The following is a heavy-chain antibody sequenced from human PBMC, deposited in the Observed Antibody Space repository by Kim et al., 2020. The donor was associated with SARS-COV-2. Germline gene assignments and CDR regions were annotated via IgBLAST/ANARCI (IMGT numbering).Heavy chain of an antibody. Sequence: GGSLRLSCAASGFTFSSYAMSWVRQAPGKGLEWVSVIYSGGSSTYYADSVKGRFTISRDNSKNTLYPQMNSLRAEDTAAYYCAKDGYYYDSSGLNYFDYWGQGTLSTVSS. CDR3: AKDGYYYDSSGLNYFDY. CDR1: GFTFSSYA. CDR2: IYSGGSST. D-gene: IGHD3-22*01. J-gene: IGHJ4*02. V-gene: IGHV3-23*03.